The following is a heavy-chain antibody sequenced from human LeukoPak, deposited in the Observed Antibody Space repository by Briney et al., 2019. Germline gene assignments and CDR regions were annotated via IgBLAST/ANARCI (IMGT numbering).Heavy chain of an antibody. CDR3: ARDLDYYDSSGAFDY. Sequence: ASVKVSCKASGYIFTGYYMHWVRQAPGQGLEWMGIINPSGGSTSYAQKFQGRVTMTRDTSTSTVYMELSSLRSEDTAVYYCARDLDYYDSSGAFDYWGQGTLVTVSS. CDR2: INPSGGST. CDR1: GYIFTGYY. J-gene: IGHJ4*02. V-gene: IGHV1-46*01. D-gene: IGHD3-22*01.